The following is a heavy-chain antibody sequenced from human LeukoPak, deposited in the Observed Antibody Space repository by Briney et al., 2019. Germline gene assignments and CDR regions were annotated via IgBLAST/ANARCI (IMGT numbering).Heavy chain of an antibody. J-gene: IGHJ4*02. CDR3: ARGELGFTLDY. D-gene: IGHD7-27*01. CDR1: GFTLSSYW. V-gene: IGHV3-74*01. Sequence: GGSLRHSCAASGFTLSSYWMHWVRQAPGKGLVWVSRINSDGSSTSYADSVKGRFTISRDNAKNTLYLQMNSLRAEDTAVYYCARGELGFTLDYWGQGTLVTVSS. CDR2: INSDGSST.